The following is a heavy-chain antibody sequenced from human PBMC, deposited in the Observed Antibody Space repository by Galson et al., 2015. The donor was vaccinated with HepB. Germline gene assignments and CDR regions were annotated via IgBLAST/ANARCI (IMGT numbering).Heavy chain of an antibody. J-gene: IGHJ5*02. D-gene: IGHD2-2*01. CDR3: ARSVGYCSSTSCFNPDWFDP. CDR1: GFTFSDYY. CDR2: ISGSGSTI. V-gene: IGHV3-11*01. Sequence: SLRLSCAASGFTFSDYYMTWIRQAPGKGLEWVSYISGSGSTIYYADSVKGRFTISRDNAKKSLYLQMNRLRGEDTAVYHCARSVGYCSSTSCFNPDWFDPWGQGTLVTVSS.